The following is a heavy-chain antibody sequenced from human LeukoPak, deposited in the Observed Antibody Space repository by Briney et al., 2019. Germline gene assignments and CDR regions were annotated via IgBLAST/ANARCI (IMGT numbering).Heavy chain of an antibody. V-gene: IGHV1-46*01. CDR1: GNTFTSYF. J-gene: IGHJ4*02. D-gene: IGHD5-18*01. CDR2: INPSGGAT. CDR3: ARGGRGYSYGFDN. Sequence: ASVKVSCKASGNTFTSYFLHWVRQVPGQGLEWMGIINPSGGATTYAQKFQGRVTMTRDTSTSTVYMEMSSLRSEDTAVYYCARGGRGYSYGFDNWGQGTLVTVSS.